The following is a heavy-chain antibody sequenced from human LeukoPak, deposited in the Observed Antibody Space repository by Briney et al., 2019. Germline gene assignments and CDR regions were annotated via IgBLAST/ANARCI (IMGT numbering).Heavy chain of an antibody. Sequence: GGSLRLSCAASGFTFSRYDMHWVRQGTGKRLEWVSAIGTTGETHYPGTVKGRFTISRENAKNSLYLQMNSLRAGDTAVYYCARGFRYCSSTSCYSIDAFDFWGQGTMVTVSS. D-gene: IGHD2-2*01. CDR3: ARGFRYCSSTSCYSIDAFDF. CDR2: IGTTGET. J-gene: IGHJ3*01. V-gene: IGHV3-13*01. CDR1: GFTFSRYD.